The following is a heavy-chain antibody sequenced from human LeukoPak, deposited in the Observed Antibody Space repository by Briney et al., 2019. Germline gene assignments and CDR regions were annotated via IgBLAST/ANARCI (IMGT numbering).Heavy chain of an antibody. J-gene: IGHJ3*02. V-gene: IGHV3-21*06. CDR2: ISTSSGYI. D-gene: IGHD5/OR15-5a*01. CDR1: GFTFSSYG. Sequence: RPGGSLRLSCAASGFTFSSYGMNWVRQAPGKGLEWVSSISTSSGYIYYADSLEGRFTISRDNAKNSLYLQMDSLRAEDTAMYYCARGRGYSVSSDAFDIWGQGTMVTVSS. CDR3: ARGRGYSVSSDAFDI.